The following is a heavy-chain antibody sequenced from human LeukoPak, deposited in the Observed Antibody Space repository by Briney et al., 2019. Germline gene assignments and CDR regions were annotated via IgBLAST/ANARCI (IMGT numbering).Heavy chain of an antibody. V-gene: IGHV4-34*01. CDR3: VRGRPIVVVPAAYYFDY. CDR2: INHSGST. J-gene: IGHJ4*02. D-gene: IGHD2-2*01. CDR1: GGSFSGYY. Sequence: SETLSLTCAVYGGSFSGYYWSWIRQPPGKGLEWIGEINHSGSTNYNPSLKSRVTISVDTSKNQFSLKLSSVTAADTAVYYCVRGRPIVVVPAAYYFDYWGQGTLVTVSS.